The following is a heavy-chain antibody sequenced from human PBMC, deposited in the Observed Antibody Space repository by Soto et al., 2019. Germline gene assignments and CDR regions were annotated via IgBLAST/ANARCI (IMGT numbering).Heavy chain of an antibody. J-gene: IGHJ4*02. Sequence: EVQLVESGGGLVQPGGSLKLSCAASGFTFSGSAMHWVRQASGKGLEWVGRIRSKANSYATAYAASVKGRFTISRDDSKNTAYLQMNSPKTEDTAVYYCTRHGDYGDYVFWGYWGQGTLVTVSS. CDR1: GFTFSGSA. CDR3: TRHGDYGDYVFWGY. D-gene: IGHD4-17*01. CDR2: IRSKANSYAT. V-gene: IGHV3-73*01.